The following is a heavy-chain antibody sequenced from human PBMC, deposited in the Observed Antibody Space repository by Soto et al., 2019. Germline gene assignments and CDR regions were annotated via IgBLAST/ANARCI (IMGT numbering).Heavy chain of an antibody. CDR3: AREGGGATASLGYYYFDMDV. Sequence: QVQLVQSGAEVKKPGASVTVSCRSSGDTFNDYYIHWVRQAPGQGLEWMGWINPNGGVTKYAQKFQGWVTMTRDTSIRAAYMQLSRLRSDDTAVYYCAREGGGATASLGYYYFDMDVWGTGTTVTVSS. D-gene: IGHD5-12*01. J-gene: IGHJ6*03. V-gene: IGHV1-2*04. CDR2: INPNGGVT. CDR1: GDTFNDYY.